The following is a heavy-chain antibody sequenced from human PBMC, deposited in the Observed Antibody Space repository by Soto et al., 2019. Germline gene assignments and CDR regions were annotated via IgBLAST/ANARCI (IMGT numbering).Heavy chain of an antibody. J-gene: IGHJ4*02. CDR3: ARTLYGDNVDY. Sequence: QVQLVQSGAEVKKPGASVKVSCKASGYTFTSYDINWVRQATGQGLEWMGWMNPNSGNTGYAQKFQGRXTXPXXTSISTAYMALSSLRSEDTAVYYCARTLYGDNVDYWGQGPLVTVSS. V-gene: IGHV1-8*01. CDR1: GYTFTSYD. CDR2: MNPNSGNT. D-gene: IGHD4-17*01.